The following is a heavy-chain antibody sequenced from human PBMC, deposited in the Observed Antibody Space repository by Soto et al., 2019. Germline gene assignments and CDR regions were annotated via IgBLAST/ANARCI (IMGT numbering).Heavy chain of an antibody. J-gene: IGHJ4*02. D-gene: IGHD6-13*01. CDR1: GGTFSSYA. Sequence: QVQLVQSGAEVKKPGSSVKVSCKASGGTFSSYAISWVRQAPGQGLEWMGGIIPIFGTANYAQKFQGRVTITADESTSTAYMELSSLRSEDTVVYYCARTPGIAAAGTEWFDYWGQGTLVTVSS. CDR2: IIPIFGTA. V-gene: IGHV1-69*01. CDR3: ARTPGIAAAGTEWFDY.